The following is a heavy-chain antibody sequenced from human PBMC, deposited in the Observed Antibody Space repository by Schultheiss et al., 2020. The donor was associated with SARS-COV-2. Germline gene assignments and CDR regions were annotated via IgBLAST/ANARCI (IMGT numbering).Heavy chain of an antibody. Sequence: GSLRLSCAVYGGSFSGYYWSWIRQPPGKGLEWIGEINHSGSTNYNPSLKSRVTISVDTSKNQFSLKLSSVTAADTAVYYCARGYPGYWFDPWGQGTLVTVSS. CDR2: INHSGST. V-gene: IGHV4-34*01. CDR3: ARGYPGYWFDP. CDR1: GGSFSGYY. J-gene: IGHJ5*02.